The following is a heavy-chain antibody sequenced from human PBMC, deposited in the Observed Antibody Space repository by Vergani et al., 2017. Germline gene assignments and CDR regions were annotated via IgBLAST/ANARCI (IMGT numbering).Heavy chain of an antibody. CDR2: IIPIFGTA. V-gene: IGHV1-69*15. Sequence: QVQLVQSGAEVKKPGSSVKVSCKASGGTFSSYAISWVRQAPGQGLEWMGRIIPIFGTANYAQKFQGRVTITADESKSTAYMELSILRSEDKAVYYCASLIMGSVSYGEGDYWGQGTLVTVSS. D-gene: IGHD3-10*01. J-gene: IGHJ4*02. CDR3: ASLIMGSVSYGEGDY. CDR1: GGTFSSYA.